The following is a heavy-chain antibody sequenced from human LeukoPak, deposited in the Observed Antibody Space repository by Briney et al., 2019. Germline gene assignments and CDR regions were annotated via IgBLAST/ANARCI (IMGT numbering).Heavy chain of an antibody. Sequence: QTGGSLRLSCAASGFTFSSYGMHWVRQAPGKGLEWVAFIRYDGSNKYYADSVKGRFTISRDNSKNTLYLQMNSLRAEDTAVYYCAKGPTRRLLWFGELLSKGGAFDIWGQRTMVTVSS. V-gene: IGHV3-30*02. CDR3: AKGPTRRLLWFGELLSKGGAFDI. CDR2: IRYDGSNK. CDR1: GFTFSSYG. D-gene: IGHD3-10*01. J-gene: IGHJ3*02.